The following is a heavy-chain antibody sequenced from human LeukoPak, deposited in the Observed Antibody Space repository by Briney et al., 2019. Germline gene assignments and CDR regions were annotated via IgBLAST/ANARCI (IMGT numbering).Heavy chain of an antibody. CDR3: ARETTVVTPGRSDVFDI. D-gene: IGHD4-23*01. CDR1: GGSISSHY. V-gene: IGHV4-59*11. J-gene: IGHJ3*02. CDR2: IYSSGST. Sequence: SETLSLTCTVSGGSISSHYWNWIRQPPGKGLEWIGYIYSSGSTNYNPSLKSRVTISVDTSKNQFSLKLSSVTAADTAVYYCARETTVVTPGRSDVFDIWGQGTMVTVSS.